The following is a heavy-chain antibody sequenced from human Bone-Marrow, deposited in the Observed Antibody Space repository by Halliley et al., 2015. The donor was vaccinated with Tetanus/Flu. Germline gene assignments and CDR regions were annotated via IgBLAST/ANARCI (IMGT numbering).Heavy chain of an antibody. Sequence: SLRLSCAASGFTFSSYGMHWVRQAPGKGLEWVAVISYDGSNKYYADSVKGRFTISRDNSKNTLFLQMNSLRAEDTAVYYCAKDYYYDSSGPFDYWGQGTLVTVSS. CDR2: ISYDGSNK. V-gene: IGHV3-30*18. D-gene: IGHD3-22*01. J-gene: IGHJ4*02. CDR1: GFTFSSYG. CDR3: AKDYYYDSSGPFDY.